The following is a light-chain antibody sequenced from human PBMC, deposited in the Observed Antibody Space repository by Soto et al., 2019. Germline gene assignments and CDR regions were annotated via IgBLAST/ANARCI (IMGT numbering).Light chain of an antibody. CDR1: QRISPW. CDR2: RAA. J-gene: IGKJ2*01. V-gene: IGKV1-5*03. CDR3: QQYKTSSRS. Sequence: DIQMTQSPSTLSASVGDRVTITCRASQRISPWLAWYQQTPGKTPKILIYRAASVESGVPSWFSGSDSGPEFTRTISRLQPDDFATYFCQQYKTSSRSFGQGTQREIK.